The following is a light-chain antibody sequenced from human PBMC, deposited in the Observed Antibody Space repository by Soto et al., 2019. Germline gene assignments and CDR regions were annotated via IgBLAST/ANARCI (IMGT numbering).Light chain of an antibody. CDR2: GAS. CDR3: QQYGSSL. Sequence: EIVLTQSPGTLSLSPGERATLSCRASQSVSSSYLAWYQQQPGQPPRLLIYGASSRATGIPDRFSGSGSGTDLTITISRLEPEEFAVYYCQQYGSSLFGPGTKVDIK. J-gene: IGKJ3*01. V-gene: IGKV3-20*01. CDR1: QSVSSSY.